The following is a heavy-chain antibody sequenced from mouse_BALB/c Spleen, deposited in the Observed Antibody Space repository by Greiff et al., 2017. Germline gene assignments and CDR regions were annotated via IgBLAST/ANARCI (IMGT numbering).Heavy chain of an antibody. CDR2: IWSGGST. Sequence: QVQLQQSGPGLVQPSQSLSITCTVSGFSLTSYGVHWVRQSPGKGLEWLGVIWSGGSTDYNAAFISRLSISKDNSKSQVFFKMNSLQANDTAIYYCARGDYDYYFDYWGQGTTRTVSS. CDR3: ARGDYDYYFDY. J-gene: IGHJ2*01. D-gene: IGHD2-4*01. CDR1: GFSLTSYG. V-gene: IGHV2-2*02.